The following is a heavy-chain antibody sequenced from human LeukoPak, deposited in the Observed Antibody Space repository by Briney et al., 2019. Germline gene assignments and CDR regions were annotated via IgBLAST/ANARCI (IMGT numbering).Heavy chain of an antibody. CDR2: IYHSGST. CDR1: GGSISSGGYS. D-gene: IGHD6-13*01. CDR3: ARLAPAAAN. Sequence: PSQTLSLTCAVSGGSISSGGYSWSWIRQPPGKGLEWIGYIYHSGSTNYNPSLKSRVTISVDKSKNQFSLKLSSVTAADTAVYYCARLAPAAANWGQGTLVTVSS. J-gene: IGHJ4*02. V-gene: IGHV4-30-2*01.